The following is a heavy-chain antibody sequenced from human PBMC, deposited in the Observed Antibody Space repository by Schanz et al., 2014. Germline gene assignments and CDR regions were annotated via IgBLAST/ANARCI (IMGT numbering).Heavy chain of an antibody. V-gene: IGHV3-30*04. D-gene: IGHD2-2*01. CDR2: ITYDGSNK. Sequence: QVQLVESGGGVVQPGNSLRLSCAASGFIFSGYAMIWVRQAPGKGLEWVAVITYDGSNKYYADSVKGRFTISKHNSRHTLYLQMDSLKTDDTAVYYCARTDQQMQGPDSWGQGTLVIVSS. CDR3: ARTDQQMQGPDS. J-gene: IGHJ5*02. CDR1: GFIFSGYA.